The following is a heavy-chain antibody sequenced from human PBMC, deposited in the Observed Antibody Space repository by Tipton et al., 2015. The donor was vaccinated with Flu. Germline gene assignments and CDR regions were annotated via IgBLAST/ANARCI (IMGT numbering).Heavy chain of an antibody. V-gene: IGHV4-59*01. D-gene: IGHD3-3*01. J-gene: IGHJ6*02. CDR1: GGSISIYY. CDR3: ARSPIWSGYVTYAMDG. CDR2: VYYSGTT. Sequence: TLSLTCTVSGGSISIYYWNWIRQPPGKGLEWIGYVYYSGTTNYNPSLKSRVTISTDASKNQFSLRLSSVTAADTAVYYCARSPIWSGYVTYAMDGWGQGTTVTVS.